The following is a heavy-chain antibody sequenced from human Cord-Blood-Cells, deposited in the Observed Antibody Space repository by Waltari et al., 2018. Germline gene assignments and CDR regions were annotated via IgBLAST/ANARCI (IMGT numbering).Heavy chain of an antibody. Sequence: QVQLQQWGAGLLKPSETLSLTCAVYGGSFSGYYWSWIRQPPGKGLEWIGEINPSGSTNYNPSLKSRVTISVDTSKSQFSLKLSSVTAADTAVYYCASVRGYDFWSGYFNWFDPWGQGTLVTVSS. V-gene: IGHV4-34*01. CDR1: GGSFSGYY. CDR2: INPSGST. D-gene: IGHD3-3*01. CDR3: ASVRGYDFWSGYFNWFDP. J-gene: IGHJ5*02.